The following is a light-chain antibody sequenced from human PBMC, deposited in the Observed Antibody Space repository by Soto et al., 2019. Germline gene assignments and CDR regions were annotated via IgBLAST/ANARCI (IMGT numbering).Light chain of an antibody. CDR1: QGISSY. V-gene: IGKV1-9*01. CDR2: AAS. CDR3: QHLNSYPSIT. J-gene: IGKJ5*01. Sequence: DIQLTQSPSFLSASLGDRVTITCRASQGISSYLSWYQQKPGKAPKLLIYAASTLQSGVPSRFSGSGSGTEFTLTISSLQPEDFATYYCQHLNSYPSITFGQGTRLEIK.